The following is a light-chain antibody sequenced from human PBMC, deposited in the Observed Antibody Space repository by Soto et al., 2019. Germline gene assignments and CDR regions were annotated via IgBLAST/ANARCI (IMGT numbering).Light chain of an antibody. Sequence: DIQMTQSPSSLSASVGDRVTITCRASQGIRNDLGWYQQKPGKAPKLLIYDASALPRGVPSRFSGSGSGTKFTLTIASLQPDDFATYYCQQYSTYPYIFGQGTKVDI. CDR2: DAS. J-gene: IGKJ2*01. V-gene: IGKV1-17*01. CDR3: QQYSTYPYI. CDR1: QGIRND.